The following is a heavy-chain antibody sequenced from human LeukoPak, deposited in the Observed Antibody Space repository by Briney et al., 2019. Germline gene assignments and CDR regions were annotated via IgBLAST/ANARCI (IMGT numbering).Heavy chain of an antibody. CDR1: EFTFSSYW. D-gene: IGHD4-17*01. CDR2: IKQDGGQI. J-gene: IGHJ4*02. V-gene: IGHV3-7*01. Sequence: GGSLRLSCAASEFTFSSYWMSWVRQAPGKGLEWVANIKQDGGQIYYLDSVKGRFTVSRDNAKNSLYLQMNSLRAEDTAVYYCARLGARQMLEYWGQGTLVTVSS. CDR3: ARLGARQMLEY.